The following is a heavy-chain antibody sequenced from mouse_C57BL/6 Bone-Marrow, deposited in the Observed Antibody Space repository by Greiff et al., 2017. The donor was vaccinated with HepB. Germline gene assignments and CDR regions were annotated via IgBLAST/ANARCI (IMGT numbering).Heavy chain of an antibody. CDR1: GYTFTSYW. D-gene: IGHD1-1*01. CDR3: TRSGFTTVDAMDY. Sequence: VQLQQSGTVLARPGASVKMSCKTSGYTFTSYWMHRVKQRPGQGLEWIGAIYPGNSDTSYNQKFKGKAKLTAVTSASTAYMELSSLTNEDSAVYYCTRSGFTTVDAMDYWGQGTSVTVSS. J-gene: IGHJ4*01. V-gene: IGHV1-5*01. CDR2: IYPGNSDT.